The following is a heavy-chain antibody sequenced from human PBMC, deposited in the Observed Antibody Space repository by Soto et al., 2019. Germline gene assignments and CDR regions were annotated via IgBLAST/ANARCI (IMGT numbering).Heavy chain of an antibody. CDR3: ARDMHAGFTHCFDP. J-gene: IGHJ5*02. Sequence: KPSETLSLTCTVSGGSISSGDYYWSWIRQPPGKGLEWIGYIYYSGSTYYNPSLKSRVTISIDTTKNQLSLKLTSMTAADTAVYYCARDMHAGFTHCFDPWGQGTLVTVSS. V-gene: IGHV4-30-4*02. D-gene: IGHD2-8*01. CDR1: GGSISSGDYY. CDR2: IYYSGST.